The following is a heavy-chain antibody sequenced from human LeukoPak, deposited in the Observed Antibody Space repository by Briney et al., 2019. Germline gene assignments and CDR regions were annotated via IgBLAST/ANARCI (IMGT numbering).Heavy chain of an antibody. J-gene: IGHJ4*02. CDR1: GFTFSTYA. V-gene: IGHV3-23*01. CDR2: VGAGGRTT. CDR3: AKGLDYYGSGSYDQ. Sequence: PGGSLRLSCAASGFTFSTYAMTWVRQAPGKGLDWVSTVGAGGRTTYYAHSVRGRFTISRDNSKNTLYLQMNTLRAEDTALYYCAKGLDYYGSGSYDQWGQGTLVTVPS. D-gene: IGHD3-10*01.